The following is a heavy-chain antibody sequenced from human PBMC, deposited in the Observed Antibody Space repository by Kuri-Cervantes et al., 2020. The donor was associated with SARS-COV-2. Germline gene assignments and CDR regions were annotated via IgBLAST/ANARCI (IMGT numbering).Heavy chain of an antibody. Sequence: GESLKISCAASGFTFSSYSMNWVRQAPGKGLEWVSAISGSGGSTYYADSVKGRFTISRDNAKNTLYLQMNSLRAEDTAVYYCARDPGNYYGSGSYYFLETYYFDYWGQGTLVTVSS. V-gene: IGHV3-21*01. D-gene: IGHD3-10*01. J-gene: IGHJ4*02. CDR1: GFTFSSYS. CDR3: ARDPGNYYGSGSYYFLETYYFDY. CDR2: ISGSGGST.